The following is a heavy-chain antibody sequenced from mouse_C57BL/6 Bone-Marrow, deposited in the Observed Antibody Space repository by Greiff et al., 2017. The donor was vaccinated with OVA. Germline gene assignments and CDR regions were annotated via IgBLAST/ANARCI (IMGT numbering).Heavy chain of an antibody. CDR1: GYTFTSYG. Sequence: QVQLQQSGAELARPGASVKLSCKASGYTFTSYGISWVKQRTGQGLEWIGEIYPRSGNTYYNEKFKGKATLTADKSSSTAYMELRSLTSEDSAVYFCARDRNYYYGSPFADWGQGTLVTVSA. D-gene: IGHD1-1*01. CDR2: IYPRSGNT. J-gene: IGHJ3*01. V-gene: IGHV1-81*01. CDR3: ARDRNYYYGSPFAD.